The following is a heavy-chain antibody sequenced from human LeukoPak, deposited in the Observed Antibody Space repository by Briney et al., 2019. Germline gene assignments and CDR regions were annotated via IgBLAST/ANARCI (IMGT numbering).Heavy chain of an antibody. CDR1: GFTFSSYP. CDR2: IFGGGTT. D-gene: IGHD3-16*01. CDR3: AKGALIEWPTPIDF. J-gene: IGHJ4*02. Sequence: GGSLRLSCAASGFTFSSYPMNWVRQAPGKGLEWVSVIFGGGTTFYADSVKGRFTISRDNSENTLYLQMNSLRAEDAAMYYCAKGALIEWPTPIDFWGQGTLVTVSS. V-gene: IGHV3-66*01.